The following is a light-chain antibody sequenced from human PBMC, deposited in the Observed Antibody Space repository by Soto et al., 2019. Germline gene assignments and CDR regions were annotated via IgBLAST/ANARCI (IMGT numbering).Light chain of an antibody. CDR3: QQYDNLPLI. CDR2: AAS. J-gene: IGKJ5*01. V-gene: IGKV1-8*01. CDR1: QGISSY. Sequence: AIRMTQSPSSFSASTGDRVTITCRASQGISSYLAWYQQKPGKDPKLLIYAASTLQSGVPSRFSGSGSGTEFTLTISSLQLEDVAIYYCQQYDNLPLIFGQGTDWRL.